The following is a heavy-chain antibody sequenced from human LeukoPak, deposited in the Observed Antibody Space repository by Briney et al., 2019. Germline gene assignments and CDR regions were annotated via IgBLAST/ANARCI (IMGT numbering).Heavy chain of an antibody. Sequence: SETLSLTCTVSGGSISSYYWSWIRQPPGKGLEWIGYIYYSGGTTYNPSLKSRVTISVDTSKNQFSLKLSSVTAADTAVYYCARGTLYYFDYWGQGTLVTVSS. CDR1: GGSISSYY. CDR3: ARGTLYYFDY. CDR2: IYYSGGT. D-gene: IGHD1-7*01. V-gene: IGHV4-59*01. J-gene: IGHJ4*02.